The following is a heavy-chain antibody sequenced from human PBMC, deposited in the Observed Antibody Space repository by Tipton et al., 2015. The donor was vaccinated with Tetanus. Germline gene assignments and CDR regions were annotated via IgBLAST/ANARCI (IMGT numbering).Heavy chain of an antibody. CDR1: GGSVRSTNSY. Sequence: PGLVKPSETLSLTCTVSGGSVRSTNSYWSWLRQPPGKGLEWIGYIHYSGTTNYNPSVKSRVTISVDTSKSQFSLNLSSVTAADAAVYYCARESWSYGNSFDYWGQGIQVTVSS. CDR2: IHYSGTT. J-gene: IGHJ4*02. D-gene: IGHD3-16*01. CDR3: ARESWSYGNSFDY. V-gene: IGHV4-61*01.